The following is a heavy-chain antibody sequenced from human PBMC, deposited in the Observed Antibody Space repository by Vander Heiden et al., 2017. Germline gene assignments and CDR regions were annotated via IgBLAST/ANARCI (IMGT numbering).Heavy chain of an antibody. Sequence: EVQLVESAGGLVKPGRSRRLSFTASGFTAGDYGMRWFRQAPGKGLEWLSFIRSKAYGGKTEHAASVKGRFTISRDDSKSIAYLQMNSLKTEDTAVYYCTRDLLLCGTGLCYWGQGTLVTVSS. D-gene: IGHD3-10*01. CDR3: TRDLLLCGTGLCY. J-gene: IGHJ4*02. V-gene: IGHV3-49*05. CDR2: IRSKAYGGKT. CDR1: GFTAGDYG.